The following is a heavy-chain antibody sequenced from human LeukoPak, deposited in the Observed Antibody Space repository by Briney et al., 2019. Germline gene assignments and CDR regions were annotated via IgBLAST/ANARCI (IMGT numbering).Heavy chain of an antibody. V-gene: IGHV4-59*01. CDR1: GGSISSYY. Sequence: SETLSLTCTVSGGSISSYYWSWIRQPPGKGLEWIGYIYYSGSTNYNPSLKSRVTISVDTSKNQFSLKLSSVTAADTAVYYCARGVHFFGFLESAFNSGYYYYYGMDVWGQGTTVTVSS. J-gene: IGHJ6*02. CDR3: ARGVHFFGFLESAFNSGYYYYYGMDV. CDR2: IYYSGST. D-gene: IGHD3-3*01.